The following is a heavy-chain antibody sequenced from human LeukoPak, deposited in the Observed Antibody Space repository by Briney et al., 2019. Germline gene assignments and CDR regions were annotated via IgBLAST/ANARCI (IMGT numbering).Heavy chain of an antibody. D-gene: IGHD5-18*01. CDR2: ISSSSSTI. J-gene: IGHJ4*02. CDR3: ASALYSYGSGGADY. CDR1: GFTFSSYS. V-gene: IGHV3-48*01. Sequence: AGGSLRLSCAASGFTFSSYSMNWVRQAPGKGLEWVSYISSSSSTIYYADSVKGRFAISRDNAKNSLYLQMNSLRAEDTAVYYCASALYSYGSGGADYWGQGTLVTVSS.